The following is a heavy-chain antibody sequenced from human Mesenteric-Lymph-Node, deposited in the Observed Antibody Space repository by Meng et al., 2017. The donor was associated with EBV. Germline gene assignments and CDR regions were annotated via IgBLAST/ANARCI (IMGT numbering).Heavy chain of an antibody. CDR3: AKRTNSGGVNYFDY. V-gene: IGHV4-4*02. D-gene: IGHD2-15*01. CDR1: GGSISSSNL. Sequence: LREAGPGGVKPSGSRLPTCAVSGGSISSSNLWRWDRQPPGEGLEWIGEIFHSGSTNNNTSLRKRVTITVEKSKKQFSLKLSTVIAADTAVEYCAKRTNSGGVNYFDYWGQGTLVTVSS. CDR2: IFHSGST. J-gene: IGHJ4*02.